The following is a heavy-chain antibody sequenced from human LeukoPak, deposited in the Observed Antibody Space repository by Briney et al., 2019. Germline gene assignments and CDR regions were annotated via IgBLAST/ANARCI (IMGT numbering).Heavy chain of an antibody. J-gene: IGHJ3*01. Sequence: GGSLRLSCAASGFTFSSYAMSWVRQAPGEGLEWVSAISGSGGTTYYADSVKGRFTISRDNSKNTLYLQMNSLRAEDTAIYFCARDWETLTYYDSSGQEYWGQGTMVTVSS. D-gene: IGHD3-22*01. CDR2: ISGSGGTT. CDR1: GFTFSSYA. V-gene: IGHV3-23*01. CDR3: ARDWETLTYYDSSGQEY.